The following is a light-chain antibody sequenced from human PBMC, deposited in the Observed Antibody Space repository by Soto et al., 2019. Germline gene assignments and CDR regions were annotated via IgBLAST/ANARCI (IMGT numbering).Light chain of an antibody. J-gene: IGKJ4*01. CDR3: QQYNSMLS. CDR2: DAS. Sequence: DIQMTQSPSSLSASVGDRVTIACQSSHDVSRNLNWFQQKPGEAPKLLIYDASNLERGVPSRFDASGSGTDFTFTISSLQPEDVATYYCQQYNSMLSFGGGTEIELK. CDR1: HDVSRN. V-gene: IGKV1-33*01.